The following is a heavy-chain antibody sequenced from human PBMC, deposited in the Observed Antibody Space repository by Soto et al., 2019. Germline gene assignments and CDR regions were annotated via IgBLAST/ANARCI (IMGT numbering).Heavy chain of an antibody. J-gene: IGHJ6*02. Sequence: LRLSCAACGFTFSSYCMHWVRQAPGKGLEWVPVIWYDGSNKYYAESVKGRFTISRDNSKNTLYLQMNSLRAEDTAVYYCARDRPDTAIGYYYYGMDVWGQGTTVIVSS. CDR2: IWYDGSNK. D-gene: IGHD5-18*01. V-gene: IGHV3-33*01. CDR1: GFTFSSYC. CDR3: ARDRPDTAIGYYYYGMDV.